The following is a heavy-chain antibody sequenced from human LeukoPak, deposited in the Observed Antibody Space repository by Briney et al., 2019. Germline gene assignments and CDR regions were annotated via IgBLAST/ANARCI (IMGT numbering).Heavy chain of an antibody. CDR2: IYYSGST. CDR3: ARRGAVAGNFDY. V-gene: IGHV4-59*08. D-gene: IGHD6-19*01. Sequence: ASETLSLTCTVSGGSISSYYWSWIRQPPGKGLEWIGYIYYSGSTNYNPSLKSRVTISVDTSKNQFSLKLSSVTAADTAVYYCARRGAVAGNFDYWGQGTLVTVSS. CDR1: GGSISSYY. J-gene: IGHJ4*02.